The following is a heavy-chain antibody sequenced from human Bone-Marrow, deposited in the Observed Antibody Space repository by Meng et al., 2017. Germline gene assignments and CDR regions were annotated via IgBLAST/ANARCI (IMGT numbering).Heavy chain of an antibody. Sequence: SVKVSCKASGGTFSSYTISWVRQAPGQGLEWMGRIIPILGIANYAQKFQGRVTITTDESTSTAYMELSSLRSEDTAVYYCAREGLPEGYYGMDVWGQGTTVTVSS. J-gene: IGHJ6*02. CDR1: GGTFSSYT. CDR2: IIPILGIA. V-gene: IGHV1-69*16. D-gene: IGHD2-15*01. CDR3: AREGLPEGYYGMDV.